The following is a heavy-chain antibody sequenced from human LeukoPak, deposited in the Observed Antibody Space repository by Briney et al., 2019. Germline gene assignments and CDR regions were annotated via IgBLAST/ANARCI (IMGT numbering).Heavy chain of an antibody. CDR2: SDGSST. CDR3: ARGYDYVWDWYFHL. V-gene: IGHV3-74*01. D-gene: IGHD3-16*01. Sequence: PGGSLRLSCAASGFTFSSYWMHWVRQAPGKGLVWVSRSDGSSTSYADSVKGRFTISRDNAKNTLYLQMNSLRAEGTAVYYCARGYDYVWDWYFHLWGRGTLVTVSS. J-gene: IGHJ2*01. CDR1: GFTFSSYW.